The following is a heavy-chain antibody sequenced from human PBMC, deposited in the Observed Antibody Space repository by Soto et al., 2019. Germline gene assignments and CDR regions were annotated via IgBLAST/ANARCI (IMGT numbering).Heavy chain of an antibody. V-gene: IGHV3-74*01. CDR3: ARESSGWNGGFVY. CDR2: INSGGSST. D-gene: IGHD6-19*01. CDR1: GFTFSSYW. J-gene: IGHJ4*02. Sequence: EVPLVESGGGLVQPGGSLRLSCVASGFTFSSYWMHWVRQAPGKGLVWVSRINSGGSSTIYADSVKGRFTISRDNAKNTLSLQMNSLRADDTAVYYCARESSGWNGGFVYWGQGTLVTVSS.